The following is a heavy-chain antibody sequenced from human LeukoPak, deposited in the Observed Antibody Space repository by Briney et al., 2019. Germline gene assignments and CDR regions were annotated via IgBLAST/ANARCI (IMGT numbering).Heavy chain of an antibody. CDR3: ARVKRLDYFDY. Sequence: SETLSLTCTVSGGSISSYYWSWIRQPPGKGLEWIGYIYYSGSTNYNPSLKSRVTISVDTSKNQFSLKLSSVTAADTAVYYCARVKRLDYFDYWGQGTLVTVSS. V-gene: IGHV4-59*01. CDR1: GGSISSYY. J-gene: IGHJ4*02. CDR2: IYYSGST.